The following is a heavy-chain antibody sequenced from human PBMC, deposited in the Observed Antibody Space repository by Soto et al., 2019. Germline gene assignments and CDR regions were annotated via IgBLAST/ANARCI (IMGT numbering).Heavy chain of an antibody. V-gene: IGHV3-30*03. CDR3: VAGQYFFDY. J-gene: IGHJ4*02. CDR2: ISYDGSNK. Sequence: QVQLVESGGGVVQPGRSLRLSCAASGFSFSRYGMQWVLQAPGKGLEWVAVISYDGSNKYYADSVKDRFTISRDNSKKTLYLQMNSLRADDTAVYYCVAGQYFFDYCGQGTLVTVSS. CDR1: GFSFSRYG. D-gene: IGHD6-19*01.